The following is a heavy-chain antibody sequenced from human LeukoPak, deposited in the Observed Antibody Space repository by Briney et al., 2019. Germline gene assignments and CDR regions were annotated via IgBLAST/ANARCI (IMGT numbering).Heavy chain of an antibody. CDR1: GGSISSGGYY. CDR3: ARAQIGYYYGMDV. D-gene: IGHD2-21*01. V-gene: IGHV4-31*03. J-gene: IGHJ6*02. Sequence: SETLSLTCTVPGGSISSGGYYWSWIRQHPGKGLEWIGYIYYSGSTYYNPSLKSRVTISVDTSKNQFSLKLSSVTAADTAVYYCARAQIGYYYGMDVWGQGTTATVSS. CDR2: IYYSGST.